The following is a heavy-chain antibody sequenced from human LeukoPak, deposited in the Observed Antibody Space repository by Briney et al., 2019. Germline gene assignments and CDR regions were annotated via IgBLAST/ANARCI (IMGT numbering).Heavy chain of an antibody. CDR2: IAWNSGNT. CDR3: SRGEGDDY. J-gene: IGHJ4*02. D-gene: IGHD3-10*01. Sequence: GRSLRLSCAASGFTFDNYAMHWVRQAPGKGLEWVSGIAWNSGNTGFADSVKGRFTISRDNAKNSLYLQMNSLRVDDTAIYYCSRGEGDDYWGQGTLVTVSS. CDR1: GFTFDNYA. V-gene: IGHV3-9*01.